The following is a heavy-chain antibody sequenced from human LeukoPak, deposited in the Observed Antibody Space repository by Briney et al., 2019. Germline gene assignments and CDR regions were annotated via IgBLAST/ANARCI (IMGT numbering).Heavy chain of an antibody. CDR3: AKDSRGGPGVLDY. Sequence: QPGGSLRLSCRASGFTLTNYAMNWVRQAPGKGLEWVSAISGSGDDTYHADSVKGRFTISRDNSKNTLYLQMNSLRAEDTAVYYCAKDSRGGPGVLDYWGQGTLVTVSS. J-gene: IGHJ4*02. CDR1: GFTLTNYA. V-gene: IGHV3-23*01. CDR2: ISGSGDDT. D-gene: IGHD3-10*01.